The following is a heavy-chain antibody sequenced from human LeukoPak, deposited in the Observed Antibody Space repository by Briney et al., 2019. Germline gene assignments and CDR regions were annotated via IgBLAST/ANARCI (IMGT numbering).Heavy chain of an antibody. CDR2: ISAYNGNT. D-gene: IGHD5-18*01. CDR1: GYTLTSYG. V-gene: IGHV1-18*01. Sequence: ASVKVSCKASGYTLTSYGISWVRQAPGQGLEWMGWISAYNGNTNYAQKLQGRVTMTTDTSTSTAYMELRSLRSDDTAVYYCARAHGYSYGSPSFDYWGQGTLVTVSS. CDR3: ARAHGYSYGSPSFDY. J-gene: IGHJ4*02.